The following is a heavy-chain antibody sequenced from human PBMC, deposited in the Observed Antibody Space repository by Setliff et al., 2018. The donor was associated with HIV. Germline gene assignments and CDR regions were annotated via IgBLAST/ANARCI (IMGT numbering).Heavy chain of an antibody. CDR3: AKDQIGSIFIPLDY. CDR2: VGGSDGAT. V-gene: IGHV3-23*01. Sequence: PGGSLRLSCAASGFTFSSYAMSWVRQAPGKGLEWVSTVGGSDGATHYADSVEGRFTISRDNSKNTLYLQMNSLRAEDTAVYYCAKDQIGSIFIPLDYWGQGSLVTVSS. D-gene: IGHD3-3*02. CDR1: GFTFSSYA. J-gene: IGHJ4*02.